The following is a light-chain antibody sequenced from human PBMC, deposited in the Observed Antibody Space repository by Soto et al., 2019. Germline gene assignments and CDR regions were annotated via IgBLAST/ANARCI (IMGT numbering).Light chain of an antibody. CDR3: QQSYSTLSIT. Sequence: DIQMTQSPSSLSASVGDRITITCRASENIARHLNWYQQKPGKAPNLLIYAASNLQNGVPLRFRGGGSGTDFTLTISNLQPEVFATYYCQQSYSTLSITFGQGTRLEIK. J-gene: IGKJ5*01. CDR1: ENIARH. V-gene: IGKV1-39*01. CDR2: AAS.